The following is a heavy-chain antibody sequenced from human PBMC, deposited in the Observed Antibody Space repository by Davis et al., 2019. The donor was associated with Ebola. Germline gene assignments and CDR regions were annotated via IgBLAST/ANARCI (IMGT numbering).Heavy chain of an antibody. V-gene: IGHV4-39*01. Sequence: SETLSLTCTVSGGSISSSSYYWSWIRQPPGKGLEWIGYIYYSGSTYYNPSLKSRVTISVDTSKNQFSLKLSSVTAADTAVYYCARLDYDILPRSVRYNWFDPWGQGTLVTVSS. CDR1: GGSISSSSYY. CDR2: IYYSGST. J-gene: IGHJ5*02. CDR3: ARLDYDILPRSVRYNWFDP. D-gene: IGHD3-9*01.